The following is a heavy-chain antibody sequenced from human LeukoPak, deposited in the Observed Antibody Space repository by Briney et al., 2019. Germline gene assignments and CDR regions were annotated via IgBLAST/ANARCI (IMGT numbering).Heavy chain of an antibody. V-gene: IGHV3-30*03. Sequence: PGGSLRLSCAASGFTFSSYGMHWVRQAPGKGLEWVAVISYDGSNKYYADSVKGRFTISRDNSKNTLYLQMNSLRAEDTAVYYCARDSLGYCSGGSCLHWGQGTLVTVSS. CDR2: ISYDGSNK. CDR1: GFTFSSYG. D-gene: IGHD2-15*01. CDR3: ARDSLGYCSGGSCLH. J-gene: IGHJ4*02.